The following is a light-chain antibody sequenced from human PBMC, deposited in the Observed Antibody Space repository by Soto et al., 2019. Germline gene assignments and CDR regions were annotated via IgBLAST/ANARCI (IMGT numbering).Light chain of an antibody. CDR3: LLSYDGAYWV. Sequence: QAVVTQEPSLTVSRGGTVTLTCASSSGAVTSAHYPYRLQQKPGQAPRTLIYDTITKHSWTPARFSGSLLGGKAALTLSGAQPEDEAEYHCLLSYDGAYWVFGGGTKLTVL. J-gene: IGLJ3*02. V-gene: IGLV7-46*01. CDR1: SGAVTSAHY. CDR2: DTI.